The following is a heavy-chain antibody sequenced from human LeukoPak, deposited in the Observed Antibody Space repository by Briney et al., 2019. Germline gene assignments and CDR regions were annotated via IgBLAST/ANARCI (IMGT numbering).Heavy chain of an antibody. CDR3: ANGSGSPVDY. J-gene: IGHJ4*02. CDR1: GGSISSSSYY. Sequence: PSETLSLTCTVSGGSISSSSYYWGWIRQPPGKGLEWIGSIYYSGSTYYNPSLKSRVTISVDTSKNQFSLKLSSVTAADTAVYYCANGSGSPVDYWGQGTLVTVSS. V-gene: IGHV4-39*01. D-gene: IGHD3-10*01. CDR2: IYYSGST.